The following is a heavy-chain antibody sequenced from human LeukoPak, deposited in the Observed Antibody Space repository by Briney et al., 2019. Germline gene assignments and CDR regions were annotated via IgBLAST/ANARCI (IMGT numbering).Heavy chain of an antibody. J-gene: IGHJ5*02. Sequence: ASVKVSCKASGYTFTGYYMHWVRQAPGQGLEWMGWINPNSGGTNYAQKFQGRVTMTRDTSTSTAYMELSRLRSDDTAVYYCARDRWQQLFLVNVGFDPWGQGTLVTVSS. D-gene: IGHD6-13*01. CDR2: INPNSGGT. CDR1: GYTFTGYY. CDR3: ARDRWQQLFLVNVGFDP. V-gene: IGHV1-2*02.